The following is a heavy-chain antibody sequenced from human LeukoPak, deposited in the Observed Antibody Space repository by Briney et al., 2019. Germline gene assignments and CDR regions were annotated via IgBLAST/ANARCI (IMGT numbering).Heavy chain of an antibody. CDR3: ARARSDLFDY. Sequence: SETLSLTCTVSGGSISGYYWSWMRQPPGKGLEWIGYIYYSGSTNYNPSLKSRVTISVDTSKNQCFLKLSSVTAADTAIYYCARARSDLFDYWGQGTLVTVSS. CDR2: IYYSGST. V-gene: IGHV4-59*01. D-gene: IGHD3/OR15-3a*01. J-gene: IGHJ4*02. CDR1: GGSISGYY.